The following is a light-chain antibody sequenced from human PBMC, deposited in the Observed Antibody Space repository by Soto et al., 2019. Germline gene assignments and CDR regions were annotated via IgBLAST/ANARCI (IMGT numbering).Light chain of an antibody. CDR3: QQYGSSPWT. CDR1: QSVSSN. V-gene: IGKV3-20*01. CDR2: GAS. J-gene: IGKJ1*01. Sequence: EIVLTQSPGALSLSPGERAALSCRASQSVSSNLAWYQQKPGQAPRLLIYGASIRATGIPARFSGSGSGTDFTLTISRLEPEDFAVYYCQQYGSSPWTFGQGTKVDI.